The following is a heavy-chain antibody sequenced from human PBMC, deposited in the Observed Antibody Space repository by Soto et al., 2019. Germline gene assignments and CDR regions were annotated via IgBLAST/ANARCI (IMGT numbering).Heavy chain of an antibody. V-gene: IGHV3-23*01. CDR2: VSASGLNT. D-gene: IGHD5-18*01. CDR1: GFTYSTYA. CDR3: AKDSPRSTSGYVSDY. J-gene: IGHJ4*02. Sequence: EVQLLESGGKLVQPGGSLTLSCEDSGFTYSTYALAWVRQAPGKGLEWVSGVSASGLNTDYADPVKGRFYISRDHSKNTASLHMNRLSAEDTALYYCAKDSPRSTSGYVSDYWGQGTAVPVSS.